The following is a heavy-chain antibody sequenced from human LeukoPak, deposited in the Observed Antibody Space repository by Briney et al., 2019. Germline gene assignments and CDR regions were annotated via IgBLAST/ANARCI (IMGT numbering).Heavy chain of an antibody. CDR1: GFTFSSYA. J-gene: IGHJ4*02. CDR2: ISGSGGST. D-gene: IGHD3-22*01. V-gene: IGHV3-23*01. CDR3: AKDGGTNYYYDSSGYSIDY. Sequence: PGGSLRLSCAASGFTFSSYAMSWVRQAPGKGLEWVSAISGSGGSTYYADSVKGRFTISRDNSKNTLYLQMNSLRAEDTAVYYCAKDGGTNYYYDSSGYSIDYWGQGTLVTVSS.